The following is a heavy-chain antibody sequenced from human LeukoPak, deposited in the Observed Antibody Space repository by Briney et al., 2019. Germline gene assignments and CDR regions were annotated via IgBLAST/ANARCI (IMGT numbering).Heavy chain of an antibody. D-gene: IGHD1-26*01. J-gene: IGHJ4*02. CDR3: ATDNVGARGFDY. CDR2: FDPEDDET. V-gene: IGHV1-24*01. Sequence: ASVKVSCKVSGYTLTELSMHWVRQAPGKGLEWMGGFDPEDDETIYAQKFQGRVTMTEDTSTDTAYMELSSLRSEDTAVYYCATDNVGARGFDYWAREPWSPSPQ. CDR1: GYTLTELS.